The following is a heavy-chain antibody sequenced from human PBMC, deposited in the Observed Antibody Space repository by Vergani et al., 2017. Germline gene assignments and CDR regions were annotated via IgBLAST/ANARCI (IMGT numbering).Heavy chain of an antibody. CDR1: VFPLSTSGVG. Sequence: QISLKESGPTLVKPTQPFTLTCIFLVFPLSTSGVGVGWIRQPPGKALEWLALIYWDDDKRYSPSLKRRLTITKDTSKNQVVLTMTNMDPVDTATYYCAHQAYSSSWPGSWGQGTLVTVSS. J-gene: IGHJ4*02. CDR3: AHQAYSSSWPGS. V-gene: IGHV2-5*02. CDR2: IYWDDDK. D-gene: IGHD6-13*01.